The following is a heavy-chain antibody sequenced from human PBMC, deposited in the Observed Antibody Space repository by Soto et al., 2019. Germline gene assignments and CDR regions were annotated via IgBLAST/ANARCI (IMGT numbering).Heavy chain of an antibody. CDR2: ISPYNDYT. Sequence: QVQLVQSAGEVKKPGASVKVSCKASGYTFIRYGITWVRQAPGQGLEWMGWISPYNDYTIYAQNLQSRVTMTTDTSKRPVYLDLRSLKSDDTAVYYCARGGYYDNTWGKLSHYGLDVWGQGTSVTVSS. D-gene: IGHD3-16*01. J-gene: IGHJ6*02. V-gene: IGHV1-18*01. CDR3: ARGGYYDNTWGKLSHYGLDV. CDR1: GYTFIRYG.